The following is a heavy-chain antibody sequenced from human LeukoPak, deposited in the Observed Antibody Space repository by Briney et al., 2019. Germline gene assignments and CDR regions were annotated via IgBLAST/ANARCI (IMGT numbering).Heavy chain of an antibody. J-gene: IGHJ4*02. CDR1: VYIFTIYD. CDR2: IYLKKGKT. V-gene: IGHV1-8*01. Sequence: ASVTVSLTTSVYIFTIYDINWVRQAPGQGLEWVGWIYLKKGKTAYAKNFQGRLTLTTDMSTNTAYMEMNNLTSDDTAVYFCARKLGVYSSGWYPDYWGQGSRVIVSS. CDR3: ARKLGVYSSGWYPDY. D-gene: IGHD6-19*01.